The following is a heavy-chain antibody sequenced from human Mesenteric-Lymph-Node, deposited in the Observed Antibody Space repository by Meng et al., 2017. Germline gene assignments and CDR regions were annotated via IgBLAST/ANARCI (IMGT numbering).Heavy chain of an antibody. CDR3: ARVLTVVDETRIQLWYYFDY. J-gene: IGHJ4*02. Sequence: SETLSLTCTVSGGSISSGSYYWSWIRQPAGKGLEWIGRIYTSGSTDYNPSLKSRVTISVDTSKNQFSLKLSSVTAADTAVYYCARVLTVVDETRIQLWYYFDYWGQGTLVTVSS. CDR1: GGSISSGSYY. CDR2: IYTSGST. V-gene: IGHV4-61*02. D-gene: IGHD5-18*01.